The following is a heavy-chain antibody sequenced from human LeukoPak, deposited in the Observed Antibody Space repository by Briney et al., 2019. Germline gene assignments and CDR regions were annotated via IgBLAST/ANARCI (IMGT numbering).Heavy chain of an antibody. J-gene: IGHJ4*02. CDR3: ARALDGYYYDSSGLYYFDY. Sequence: GASVKVSCKASGYTFTSYYMHWVRQAPGQGLEWMGIINPSGGSTSYAQKFQGRVTMTRDTSTSTVYMELSSLRSEDTAVYYCARALDGYYYDSSGLYYFDYWGQGTLVTVSS. CDR1: GYTFTSYY. D-gene: IGHD3-22*01. CDR2: INPSGGST. V-gene: IGHV1-46*01.